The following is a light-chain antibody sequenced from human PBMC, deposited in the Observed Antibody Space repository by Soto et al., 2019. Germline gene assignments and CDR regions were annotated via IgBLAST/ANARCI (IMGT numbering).Light chain of an antibody. CDR1: QNINMW. CDR3: QQYETYPLT. J-gene: IGKJ4*01. V-gene: IGKV1-5*03. CDR2: KAS. Sequence: DIQMTQSPSTLSASVEDRVTITCRANQNINMWLAWYQQKPGKAPYLLIYKASNLQSGVASRFSGSVSGTEFTLTISSLQPDDIATYYCQQYETYPLTYGGGTKVEI.